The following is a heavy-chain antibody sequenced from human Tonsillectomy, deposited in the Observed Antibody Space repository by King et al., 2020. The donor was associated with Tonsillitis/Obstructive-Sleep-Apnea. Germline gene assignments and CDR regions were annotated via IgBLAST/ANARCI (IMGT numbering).Heavy chain of an antibody. J-gene: IGHJ6*03. D-gene: IGHD5/OR15-5a*01. Sequence: VQLVESGGGLVQPGGSLRLSCAASGFSFSSYSMNWVRQAPGKGLEWLSYISSSSSTIYYADSVKGRFTISRDIANNSLYLQMASLRDEDTAVYYCARAPGIVSTDYYMDVGGKGTTVTVPS. CDR2: ISSSSSTI. CDR1: GFSFSSYS. V-gene: IGHV3-48*02. CDR3: ARAPGIVSTDYYMDV.